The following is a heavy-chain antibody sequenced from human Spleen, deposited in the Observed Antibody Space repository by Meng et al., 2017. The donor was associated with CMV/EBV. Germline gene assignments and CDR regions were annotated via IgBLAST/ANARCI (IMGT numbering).Heavy chain of an antibody. V-gene: IGHV5-51*01. D-gene: IGHD2-15*01. CDR3: ARRDIVDYYYGMDV. J-gene: IGHJ6*02. Sequence: GGSLRLSCKGSGYSFSTYWIGWVRQMPGKGLEWMGIIYPGDSDTRYSPSFQGQVTISADKSISTAYLQWSSLKASDTAMYYCARRDIVDYYYGMDVWGQGTTVTVSS. CDR1: GYSFSTYW. CDR2: IYPGDSDT.